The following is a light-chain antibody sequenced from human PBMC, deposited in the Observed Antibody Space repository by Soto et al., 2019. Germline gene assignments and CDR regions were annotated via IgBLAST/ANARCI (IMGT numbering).Light chain of an antibody. J-gene: IGLJ3*02. Sequence: QLVLTQSPSASASLGASVKLTCTLSSEHSYYAIAWHQQQPDKGPRYLLKINNDGSHNRGDGIPDRFSGSSSGAERYLTISSLQSEDEADYYCQTWGTGIRVFGGGTKVTVL. V-gene: IGLV4-69*02. CDR1: SEHSYYA. CDR3: QTWGTGIRV. CDR2: INNDGSH.